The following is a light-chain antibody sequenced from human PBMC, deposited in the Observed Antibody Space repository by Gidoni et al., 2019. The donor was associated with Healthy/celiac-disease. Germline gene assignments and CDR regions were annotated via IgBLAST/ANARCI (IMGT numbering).Light chain of an antibody. Sequence: HSALTPPASVSGSPGQAITISCTGTSSDVGSYNLGSWYQQHPGKAPKLMIYEGSKRPSGVSNRFSGSKSGNTASLTISGLQAEDEADYYCCSYAGSSSVVFGGGTKLTVL. V-gene: IGLV2-23*01. CDR3: CSYAGSSSVV. CDR1: SSDVGSYNL. J-gene: IGLJ2*01. CDR2: EGS.